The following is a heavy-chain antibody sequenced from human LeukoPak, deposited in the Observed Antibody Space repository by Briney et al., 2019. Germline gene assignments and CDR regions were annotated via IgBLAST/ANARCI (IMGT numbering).Heavy chain of an antibody. J-gene: IGHJ4*02. CDR2: ISSSSSTI. Sequence: GGSLRLSCAASGFTFSSYSMNWVRQAPGKGLEWVSYISSSSSTIYYADSVKGRFTISRDNAKNSLYLQMNSLRAEDTAVYYCARAGSGYYYDSSAQWDWGQGTLATVSS. CDR1: GFTFSSYS. V-gene: IGHV3-48*01. D-gene: IGHD3-22*01. CDR3: ARAGSGYYYDSSAQWD.